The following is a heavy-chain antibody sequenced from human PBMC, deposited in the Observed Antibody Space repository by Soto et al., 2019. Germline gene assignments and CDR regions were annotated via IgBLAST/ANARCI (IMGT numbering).Heavy chain of an antibody. CDR2: IYYRGST. CDR3: ARGSLTDYDY. V-gene: IGHV4-59*01. J-gene: IGHJ4*02. D-gene: IGHD7-27*01. Sequence: PSETLSLTCTVSGGSISTYYWNWIRQPPGKGLEWIGYIYYRGSTKYNPSLKSRVSISVDTSNNHFSLRLSSVTAADTAVYYCARGSLTDYDYWGQGTLVTVSS. CDR1: GGSISTYY.